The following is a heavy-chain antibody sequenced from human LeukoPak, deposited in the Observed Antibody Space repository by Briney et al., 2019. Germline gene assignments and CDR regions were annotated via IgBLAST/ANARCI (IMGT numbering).Heavy chain of an antibody. J-gene: IGHJ6*02. Sequence: SETLSLTCTVSGGSISSGGYYWSWIRQHPGKGLEWIGYIYYSGSTYYNPSLKSRVTISVDTSKNQFSLKLNSVTAADTAVYYCARGPRYYDFWSGYYTPYYYYGMDVWGQGTTVTVSS. CDR3: ARGPRYYDFWSGYYTPYYYYGMDV. D-gene: IGHD3-3*01. V-gene: IGHV4-31*03. CDR1: GGSISSGGYY. CDR2: IYYSGST.